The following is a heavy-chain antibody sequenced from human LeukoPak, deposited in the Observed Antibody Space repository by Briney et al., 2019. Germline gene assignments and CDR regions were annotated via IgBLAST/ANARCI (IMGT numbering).Heavy chain of an antibody. CDR1: GGSISSSTHY. CDR2: IYYSGST. J-gene: IGHJ4*02. D-gene: IGHD6-13*01. Sequence: PSETLSLTCTVSGGSISSSTHYWGWVRQSPGKGLEWIGTIYYSGSTNYNPSLKSRVTISVDTSKNQFSLKLSSVTAADTAVYYCARASSWYYFDYWGQGTLVTVSS. V-gene: IGHV4-39*07. CDR3: ARASSWYYFDY.